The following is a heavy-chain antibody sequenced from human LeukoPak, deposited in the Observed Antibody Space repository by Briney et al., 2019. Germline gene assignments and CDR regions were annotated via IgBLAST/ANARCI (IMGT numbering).Heavy chain of an antibody. CDR2: ISAYNGNT. D-gene: IGHD3-16*01. CDR3: ARDSPQFEGFDY. CDR1: GYTFTSYG. Sequence: ASVKVSCKASGYTFTSYGISWVRQAPGQGLESMVWISAYNGNTNYAQKLHGRVTMTTDTSTSTAYMELRSLRSDDTAVYYCARDSPQFEGFDYWGQGTLVTVSS. J-gene: IGHJ4*02. V-gene: IGHV1-18*01.